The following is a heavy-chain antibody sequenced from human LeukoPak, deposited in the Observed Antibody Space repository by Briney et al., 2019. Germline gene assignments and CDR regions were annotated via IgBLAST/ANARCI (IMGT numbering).Heavy chain of an antibody. CDR1: GGTFSSYA. D-gene: IGHD6-13*01. J-gene: IGHJ6*03. CDR2: IIPILGIA. V-gene: IGHV1-69*04. CDR3: ARVAGSSWNYYYYMDV. Sequence: ASVKVSCKASGGTFSSYAISWVRQAPGQGLEWMGRIIPILGIANYAQKLQGRVTMTTDTSTSTAYMELRSLRSDDTAVYYCARVAGSSWNYYYYMDVWGKGTTVTVSS.